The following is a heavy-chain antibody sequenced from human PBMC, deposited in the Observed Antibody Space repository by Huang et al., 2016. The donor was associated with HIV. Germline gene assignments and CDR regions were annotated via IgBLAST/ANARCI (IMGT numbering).Heavy chain of an antibody. CDR3: ARGIAAGDY. J-gene: IGHJ4*02. CDR2: VNAGNGNT. V-gene: IGHV1-3*01. D-gene: IGHD6-25*01. CDR1: GYIFSTYD. Sequence: QVQLVQSGAEVKKPGASVKVSCKASGYIFSTYDTHWVRQAPGQRLDWMGRVNAGNGNTKYSRRLQGRVTITRDTAANTAYVELSSLRSEDTGVYYCARGIAAGDYWGQGTLVTVSS.